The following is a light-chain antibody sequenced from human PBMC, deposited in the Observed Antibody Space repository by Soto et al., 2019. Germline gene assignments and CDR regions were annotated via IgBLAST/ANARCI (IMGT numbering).Light chain of an antibody. Sequence: QSVLTQPASVSGSPGQSITISCAGTSSDIGGYKYVSWYQHHPGKAPKLMIYDVSNRPSGVSNRFSGSKSGNTASLTISGLQAEDEADYYCSSYTSISTWVFGGGTKVTVL. CDR3: SSYTSISTWV. CDR1: SSDIGGYKY. CDR2: DVS. J-gene: IGLJ3*02. V-gene: IGLV2-14*03.